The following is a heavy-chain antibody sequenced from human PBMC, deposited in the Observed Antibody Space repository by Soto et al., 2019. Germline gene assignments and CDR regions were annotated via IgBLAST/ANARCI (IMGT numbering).Heavy chain of an antibody. V-gene: IGHV3-30-3*01. CDR2: ISYDGSNK. D-gene: IGHD5-12*01. J-gene: IGHJ6*02. CDR3: ARDRRDGGYDLYYGMDV. Sequence: GGALRLSCAASGFAFSSYAMDWVRQAPGAWLEWVAVISYDGSNKYYADSVKGRFTISRDNSKNTLYLQMNSLRAEDTAVYYCARDRRDGGYDLYYGMDVWGQGTTVTVSS. CDR1: GFAFSSYA.